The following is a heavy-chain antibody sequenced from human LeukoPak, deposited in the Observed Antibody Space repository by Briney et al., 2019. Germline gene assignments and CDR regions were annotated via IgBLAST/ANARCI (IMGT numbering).Heavy chain of an antibody. D-gene: IGHD3-10*01. CDR1: GYTFTGYY. CDR3: AMLRFGELSFDY. CDR2: INPNSGGT. Sequence: ASVKVSCKASGYTFTGYYMHWVRQAPGQGLEWMGWINPNSGGTNYAQKLQGRVTMTTDTSTSTAYMELRSLRSDDTAVYYCAMLRFGELSFDYWGQGNLVTVSS. V-gene: IGHV1-2*02. J-gene: IGHJ4*02.